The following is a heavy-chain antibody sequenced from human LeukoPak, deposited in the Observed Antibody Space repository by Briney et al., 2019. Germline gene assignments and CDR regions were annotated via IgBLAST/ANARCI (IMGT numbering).Heavy chain of an antibody. CDR3: ASEGYCTSGVCYNDLRWYFDL. D-gene: IGHD2-8*01. V-gene: IGHV1-2*02. CDR2: INPNSGGT. J-gene: IGHJ2*01. Sequence: GASVKVSCKASGYTFTGYYMHWVRQAPGQGLEWMGWINPNSGGTNYAQKFQGRVAMTRDTSISTAYMELSRLRSDDTAVYYCASEGYCTSGVCYNDLRWYFDLWGRGTLVTVSS. CDR1: GYTFTGYY.